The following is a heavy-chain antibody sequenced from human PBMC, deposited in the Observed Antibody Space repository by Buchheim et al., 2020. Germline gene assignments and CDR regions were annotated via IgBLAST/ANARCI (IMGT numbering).Heavy chain of an antibody. V-gene: IGHV3-23*01. D-gene: IGHD2-2*01. J-gene: IGHJ5*02. Sequence: EVQLLESGGGLVQPGGSLRLSCAASGFTFSSYAMSWVRQAPGKGLEWVSAISGSGGSTYYADSVKGRFTISRDNSKNTLYLQMNSLRAEDTAVYYCAKDYQLLYLSLLGGVVDPWGQGTL. CDR2: ISGSGGST. CDR3: AKDYQLLYLSLLGGVVDP. CDR1: GFTFSSYA.